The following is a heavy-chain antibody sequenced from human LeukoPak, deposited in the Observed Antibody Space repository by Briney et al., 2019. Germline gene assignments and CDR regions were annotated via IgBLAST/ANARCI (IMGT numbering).Heavy chain of an antibody. CDR3: ARVLPVASRDY. J-gene: IGHJ4*02. CDR2: IKQDGSDK. V-gene: IGHV3-7*01. CDR1: GFTFSTDW. D-gene: IGHD2-2*01. Sequence: GGSLRLSCAASGFTFSTDWMSWVRQAPGKGLEWGAHIKQDGSDKFYVDSVKGRFTISRDNAKNSMYLQMNSLRAEDTAVYYCARVLPVASRDYWGQGTLVTVSS.